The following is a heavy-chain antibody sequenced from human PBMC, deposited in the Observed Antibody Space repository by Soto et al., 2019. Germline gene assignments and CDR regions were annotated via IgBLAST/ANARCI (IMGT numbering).Heavy chain of an antibody. CDR1: GASLDRSNYY. D-gene: IGHD3-22*01. Sequence: PSETLSLTCNVSGASLDRSNYYWDWIRQSPGKGLEWIGTTYYNGNAYYNPSIRNRVTMSVDTSKNKFSLKLMSVTAADTAVYYCARHFVAVVIKGWGYWGQGTLVTVS. CDR3: ARHFVAVVIKGWGY. V-gene: IGHV4-39*01. CDR2: TYYNGNA. J-gene: IGHJ4*02.